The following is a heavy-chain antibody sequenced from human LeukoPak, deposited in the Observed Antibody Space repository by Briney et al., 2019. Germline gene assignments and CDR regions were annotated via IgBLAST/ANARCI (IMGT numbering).Heavy chain of an antibody. CDR2: IYSGGST. V-gene: IGHV3-66*01. J-gene: IGHJ4*02. CDR1: GFTVRSNY. CDR3: VRGYLGPDY. Sequence: GGSLRLSCAASGFTVRSNYMNWVRQAPGKGLEWVSVIYSGGSTYYADSVKGRFTISRDNARNTLYLQMNSLSTDDTAVYYCVRGYLGPDYWGQGTLVTVTS. D-gene: IGHD3-9*01.